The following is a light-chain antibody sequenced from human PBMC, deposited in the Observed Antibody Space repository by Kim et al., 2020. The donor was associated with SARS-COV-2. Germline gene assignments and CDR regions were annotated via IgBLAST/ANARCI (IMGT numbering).Light chain of an antibody. CDR3: QQRSEWPLT. J-gene: IGKJ4*01. V-gene: IGKV3-11*01. CDR1: QSVNRY. CDR2: DAS. Sequence: PGESASLSCRASQSVNRYLAWFQQKPGQAPRLLIYDASNRATGIPARFSGSGSGTDFTLTISSLEAEDFAVYYCQQRSEWPLTFGGGTKVDIK.